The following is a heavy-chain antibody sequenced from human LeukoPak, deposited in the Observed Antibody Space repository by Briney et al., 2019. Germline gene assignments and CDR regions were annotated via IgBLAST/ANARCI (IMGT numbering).Heavy chain of an antibody. CDR2: IIPIFGTA. Sequence: GASVKVSCMASGGTFSSYAISWVRQAPGQGLEWIGGIIPIFGTADYAQKFQGRVTITTDESTSTAYMELSSLRSEDTAVYYCARETDYGGNPFYYWGQGTLDTVSS. V-gene: IGHV1-69*05. J-gene: IGHJ4*02. CDR1: GGTFSSYA. CDR3: ARETDYGGNPFYY. D-gene: IGHD4-23*01.